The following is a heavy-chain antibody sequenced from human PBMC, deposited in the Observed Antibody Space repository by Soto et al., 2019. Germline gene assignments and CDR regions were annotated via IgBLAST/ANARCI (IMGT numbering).Heavy chain of an antibody. V-gene: IGHV3-30*18. CDR2: ISYDGSNK. J-gene: IGHJ6*02. CDR3: AKDPFNYYDSSGSPYYYGMDV. D-gene: IGHD3-22*01. CDR1: GFTFSSYG. Sequence: GGSLRLSCAASGFTFSSYGMHWVRQAPGKGLEWVAVISYDGSNKYYADSVKGRFTISRDNSKNTLYLQMNSLRAEGTAVYYCAKDPFNYYDSSGSPYYYGMDVWGQGTTVTVSS.